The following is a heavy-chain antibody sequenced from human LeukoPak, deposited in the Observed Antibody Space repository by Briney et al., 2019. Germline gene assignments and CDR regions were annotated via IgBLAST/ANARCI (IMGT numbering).Heavy chain of an antibody. CDR3: TSDQISCTGGFCYFEY. J-gene: IGHJ4*02. D-gene: IGHD2-8*02. CDR2: INSDGSSI. V-gene: IGHV3-74*03. CDR1: GFTFSRFW. Sequence: GGTLRLSCAASGFTFSRFWMHWVRHAPGKGLVWVSRINSDGSSITYADSVKGRFTISRDNAKNTLYLQLNSLRDEDTDVYYCTSDQISCTGGFCYFEYWGQGTMVTVST.